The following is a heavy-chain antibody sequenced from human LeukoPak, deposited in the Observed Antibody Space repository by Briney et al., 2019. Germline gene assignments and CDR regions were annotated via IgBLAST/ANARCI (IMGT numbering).Heavy chain of an antibody. J-gene: IGHJ3*02. CDR1: GFTFSSYA. V-gene: IGHV3-23*01. Sequence: PGGSLRLSCAASGFTFSSYAMSWVRQAPGKGLEWVSAISGSGGSTYYADSVKGRFTISRDNSKNTLYLQMNSLRAEGTAVYYCANLWVAYYDSRRDAFDIWGQGTMVTVSS. D-gene: IGHD3-22*01. CDR3: ANLWVAYYDSRRDAFDI. CDR2: ISGSGGST.